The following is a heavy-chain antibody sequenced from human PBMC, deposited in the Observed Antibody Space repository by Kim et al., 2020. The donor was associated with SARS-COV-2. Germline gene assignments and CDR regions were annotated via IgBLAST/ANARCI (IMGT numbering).Heavy chain of an antibody. CDR2: IKSKIDGETS. D-gene: IGHD5-18*01. V-gene: IGHV3-15*01. CDR1: GFNFANAW. Sequence: GGSLRLSCETSGFNFANAWFSWIRQAPGKGLEWVGRIKSKIDGETSDYAAPVKGRFALSRDDSKRTVYLLLNSLTTEDIGIYYCTTAGDTYGSGYWGRGT. CDR3: TTAGDTYGSGY. J-gene: IGHJ4*02.